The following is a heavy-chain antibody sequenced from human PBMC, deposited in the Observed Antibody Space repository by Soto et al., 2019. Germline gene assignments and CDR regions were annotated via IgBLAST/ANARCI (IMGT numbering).Heavy chain of an antibody. CDR2: INHAGST. Sequence: SETLSLTCAVYNGSFSVYYWTWIRQPPGKGLECIGEINHAGSTNYNPSLKSRVTISVDTSKNQLSLNLSSVTAADTAVYYCARDSTRRGTCDIWGQGTMVTVSS. V-gene: IGHV4-34*01. J-gene: IGHJ3*02. CDR3: ARDSTRRGTCDI. D-gene: IGHD2-2*01. CDR1: NGSFSVYY.